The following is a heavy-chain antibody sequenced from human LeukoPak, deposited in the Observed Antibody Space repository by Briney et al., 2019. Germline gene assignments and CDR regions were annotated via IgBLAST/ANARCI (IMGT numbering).Heavy chain of an antibody. CDR2: IDPSGGST. J-gene: IGHJ4*02. CDR3: AREMREAAADY. D-gene: IGHD6-13*01. V-gene: IGHV1-46*01. Sequence: ASVKVSCKASGYSFTSYYMHWVRQAPGQGLEWMGIIDPSGGSTSYAQKFQGRVTMTRDTSTSTVYMELSSLRSEDTAVYYCAREMREAAADYWGQGTLVTVSS. CDR1: GYSFTSYY.